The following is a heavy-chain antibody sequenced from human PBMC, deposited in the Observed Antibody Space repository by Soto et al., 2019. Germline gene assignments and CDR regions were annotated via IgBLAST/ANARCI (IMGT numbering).Heavy chain of an antibody. CDR1: GGSISSGGDY. Sequence: PSETLSLTCTVSGGSISSGGDYWSWIRQHPGKGLEWIGYIYYTGSTYYNPSLKSRATISVDASKNQFSLKLSSVTAADTAVYYCARDRYYFDSSGSYGLDVWGQGTTVTVSS. CDR3: ARDRYYFDSSGSYGLDV. D-gene: IGHD3-22*01. CDR2: IYYTGST. J-gene: IGHJ6*02. V-gene: IGHV4-31*03.